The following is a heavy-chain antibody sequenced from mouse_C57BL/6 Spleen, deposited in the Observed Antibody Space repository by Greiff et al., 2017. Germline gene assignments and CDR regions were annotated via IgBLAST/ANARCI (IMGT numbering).Heavy chain of an antibody. V-gene: IGHV1-50*01. CDR1: GYTFTSYW. CDR2: IDPSDSYT. CDR3: ARRGSYSKAMDY. J-gene: IGHJ4*01. D-gene: IGHD2-5*01. Sequence: QVQLQQPGAELVKPGASVKLSCKASGYTFTSYWMQWVKQRPGQGLEWIGEIDPSDSYTNYNQKFKGKATLTVDTSSSTAYMQLSSLTSEDSAVYYCARRGSYSKAMDYWGQGTSVTVSA.